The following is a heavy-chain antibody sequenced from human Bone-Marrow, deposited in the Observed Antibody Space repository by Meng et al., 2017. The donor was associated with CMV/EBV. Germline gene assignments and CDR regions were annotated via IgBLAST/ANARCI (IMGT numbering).Heavy chain of an antibody. J-gene: IGHJ4*02. CDR1: GFTFSNAW. CDR2: IKSKTDGGTT. Sequence: ASGFTFSNAWMSWVRQAPGKELEWVGRIKSKTDGGTTDYAAPVKGRFTISRDDSKNTLYLQMNSLKTEDTAVYYCTTKTPGNWNYGYWGQGTLVTVSS. CDR3: TTKTPGNWNYGY. V-gene: IGHV3-15*01. D-gene: IGHD1-7*01.